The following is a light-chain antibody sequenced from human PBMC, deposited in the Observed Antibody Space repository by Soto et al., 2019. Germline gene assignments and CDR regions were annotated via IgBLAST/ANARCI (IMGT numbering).Light chain of an antibody. V-gene: IGKV3-20*01. CDR3: QRYGTSPPYT. CDR1: QSVSNNY. CDR2: AAS. Sequence: EIVLTQSPGTLSLSPGERATLSCRASQSVSNNYLAWYQQKPGQAPRLLIYAASSRATGIPDRFSGSGSGTDFTLPISRLEPEDCAVYFCQRYGTSPPYTFGQGTKLEIK. J-gene: IGKJ2*01.